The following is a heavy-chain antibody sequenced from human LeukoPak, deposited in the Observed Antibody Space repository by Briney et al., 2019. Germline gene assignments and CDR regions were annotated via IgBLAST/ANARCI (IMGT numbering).Heavy chain of an antibody. CDR3: ARWYGEFLYYFDY. CDR2: ISSSSSYI. D-gene: IGHD3-10*01. CDR1: GFTLSSYR. J-gene: IGHJ4*02. Sequence: GGSLRLSCAASGFTLSSYRMNWVRQAPGGGLEWVSSISSSSSYICYADSVKGRFNISIDNATNSLYLQMNSLRAEDTAVYYCARWYGEFLYYFDYWGQGTLVTVSS. V-gene: IGHV3-21*01.